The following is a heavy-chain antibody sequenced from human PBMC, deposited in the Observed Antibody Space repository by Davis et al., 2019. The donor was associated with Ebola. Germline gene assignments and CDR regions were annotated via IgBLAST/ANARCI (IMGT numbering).Heavy chain of an antibody. Sequence: GESLKISCAASGFTFSNYAMSWVRQAPGKGLEWVSGISGSGATTYYADSVKGRFTISRDNSKNTLYLQMNSLRAEDTAVYYCARVAAARDFDYWGQGTLVTVSS. CDR3: ARVAAARDFDY. CDR1: GFTFSNYA. CDR2: ISGSGATT. J-gene: IGHJ4*02. V-gene: IGHV3-23*01. D-gene: IGHD6-13*01.